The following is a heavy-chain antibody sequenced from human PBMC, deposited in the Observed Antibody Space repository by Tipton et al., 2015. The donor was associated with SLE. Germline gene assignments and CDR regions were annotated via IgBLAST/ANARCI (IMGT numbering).Heavy chain of an antibody. CDR2: ISSSSSYI. CDR1: GFTFSSYS. CDR3: AGSRGFRDAFDI. D-gene: IGHD3-10*01. J-gene: IGHJ3*02. Sequence: SLRLSCAASGFTFSSYSMNWVRQAPGKGLEWVSSISSSSSYIYYADSVKGRFTISRDNAKNSLYLQMNSLRAEDTAVYYCAGSRGFRDAFDIWGQGTMVTVSS. V-gene: IGHV3-21*01.